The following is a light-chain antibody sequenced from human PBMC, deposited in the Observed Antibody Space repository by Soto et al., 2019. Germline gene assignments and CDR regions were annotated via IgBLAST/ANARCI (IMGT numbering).Light chain of an antibody. V-gene: IGKV3-20*01. Sequence: EIVLTQSPGTLSLSPGERATLSCRASQSVSASYLAWYQHKPGQAPRLLIYAASSRATGIPDRFSGSGSGTDFTLTVSRLEPEDFAVYYCQQYGNSPAITFGQGRRLEI. CDR1: QSVSASY. J-gene: IGKJ5*01. CDR2: AAS. CDR3: QQYGNSPAIT.